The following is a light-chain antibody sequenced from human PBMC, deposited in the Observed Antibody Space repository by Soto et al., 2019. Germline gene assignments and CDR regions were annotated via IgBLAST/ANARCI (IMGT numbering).Light chain of an antibody. V-gene: IGKV3-20*01. CDR3: QQYDSSPWT. CDR2: DAS. CDR1: QSVSSSF. J-gene: IGKJ1*01. Sequence: EIVLTQSPGTLSLSPGERATLSCRASQSVSSSFLAWYQQKPGQAPRLLIYDASSRATGIPDRFSGSGSGTDFTLTISGLEPEDFAVYYCQQYDSSPWTFGQGTRVEIK.